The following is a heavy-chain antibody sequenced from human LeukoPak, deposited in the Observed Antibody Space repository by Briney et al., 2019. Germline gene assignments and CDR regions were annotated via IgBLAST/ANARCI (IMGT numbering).Heavy chain of an antibody. D-gene: IGHD2-15*01. V-gene: IGHV1-2*02. Sequence: ASVKVSCKASGYTFTGYFIHWVRQAPGQGLEWMGWINSNGGGTNYIPKFQDRITMTRDTSISTAYMELSRLRSDDTAVYYCARSGYCSGGSCYFWFDPWGQGTLVTVSS. CDR1: GYTFTGYF. CDR3: ARSGYCSGGSCYFWFDP. CDR2: INSNGGGT. J-gene: IGHJ5*02.